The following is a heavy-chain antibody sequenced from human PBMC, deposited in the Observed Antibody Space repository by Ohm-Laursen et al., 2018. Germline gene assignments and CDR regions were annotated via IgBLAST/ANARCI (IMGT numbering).Heavy chain of an antibody. CDR3: AKTWLFRGYDYYFDY. CDR1: GFTFSSYG. CDR2: ISYDGSNK. Sequence: SLRLSCTASGFTFSSYGMHWVRQAPGKGLEWVAVISYDGSNKYYADSVKGRFTISRDNSKNTLYLQMNSLRAEGTAVYYCAKTWLFRGYDYYFDYWGQGTLVTVSS. D-gene: IGHD5-12*01. J-gene: IGHJ4*02. V-gene: IGHV3-30*18.